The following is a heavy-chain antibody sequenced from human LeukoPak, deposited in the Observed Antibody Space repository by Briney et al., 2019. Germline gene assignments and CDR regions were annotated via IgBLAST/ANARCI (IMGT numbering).Heavy chain of an antibody. CDR1: GFTFSSYS. Sequence: GGSLRLSCAASGFTFSSYSMNWVRQAPGKGLEWVSSISSSSSYIYYADSVKGRFTISRDNAKNSLYLQMNSLRAEDTAVYYCASSGSGWPDRWYWGQGTLVTVSS. CDR2: ISSSSSYI. V-gene: IGHV3-21*01. D-gene: IGHD6-19*01. J-gene: IGHJ4*02. CDR3: ASSGSGWPDRWY.